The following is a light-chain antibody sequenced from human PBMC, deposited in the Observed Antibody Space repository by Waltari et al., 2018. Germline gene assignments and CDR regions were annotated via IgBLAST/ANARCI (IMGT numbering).Light chain of an antibody. J-gene: IGKJ4*01. V-gene: IGKV3-11*01. CDR3: QQRRSWPLT. CDR1: QPVNRF. CDR2: DVS. Sequence: EIVLTQSPATLSLSPGESAPLSCRASQPVNRFLAWYRQQPRQPPELLIYDVSNRATDIPARFSGGGSGTDFTLTINSLQPEDFAVYYCQQRRSWPLTFGGGTKVEIK.